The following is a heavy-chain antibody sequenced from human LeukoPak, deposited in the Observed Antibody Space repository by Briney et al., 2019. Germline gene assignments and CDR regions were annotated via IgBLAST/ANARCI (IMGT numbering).Heavy chain of an antibody. V-gene: IGHV3-23*01. D-gene: IGHD2-15*01. J-gene: IGHJ6*03. CDR2: ISSIGGTT. CDR3: AKNGDRGAYCSGGTCYPYYYYYMDV. CDR1: GFTFSSYG. Sequence: TGGSLRLSCVASGFTFSSYGISWVRQAPGKGLEWVSAISSIGGTTYYAESVKGHFTISRDSSKNTVYLQMNSLSAEDTAVYYCAKNGDRGAYCSGGTCYPYYYYYMDVWGKGTTVTISS.